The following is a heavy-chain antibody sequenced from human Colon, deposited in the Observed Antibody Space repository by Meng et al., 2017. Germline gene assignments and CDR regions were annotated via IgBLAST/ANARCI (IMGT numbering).Heavy chain of an antibody. D-gene: IGHD6-6*01. Sequence: SCAASGFTFIEYWMSWVRQAPGKGLEWVANIKGDGSERRYADFVEGRFIISRDNARNTLYLQMNSLRVEDAAVYYCVRDFVGYWGQGTPVTVSS. CDR1: GFTFIEYW. CDR2: IKGDGSER. J-gene: IGHJ4*02. CDR3: VRDFVGY. V-gene: IGHV3-7*01.